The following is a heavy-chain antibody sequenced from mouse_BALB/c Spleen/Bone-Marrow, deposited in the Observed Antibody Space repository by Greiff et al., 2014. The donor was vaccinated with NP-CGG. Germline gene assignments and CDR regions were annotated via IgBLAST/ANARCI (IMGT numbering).Heavy chain of an antibody. Sequence: VQGVESGAELARPGASVKLSCKASGYTFTSYWMQWVKQRPGQGLEWIGAIYPGDGDTRYTQKFKGKATLTADKSSSTAYMQLSSLASEDSAVYYCASQGDYGSFDYWGQGTTLTVSS. CDR2: IYPGDGDT. CDR3: ASQGDYGSFDY. D-gene: IGHD2-2*01. J-gene: IGHJ2*01. V-gene: IGHV1-87*01. CDR1: GYTFTSYW.